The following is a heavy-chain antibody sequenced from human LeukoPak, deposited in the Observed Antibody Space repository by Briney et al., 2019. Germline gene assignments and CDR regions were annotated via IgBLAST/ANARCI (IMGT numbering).Heavy chain of an antibody. CDR1: GYTFTSYG. V-gene: IGHV1-18*01. Sequence: ASVKVSCKASGYTFTSYGISWVRQAPGQGLEWMGWISAYNGNTNYAQKLQGRVTMTTDTSTSTAYMELRSLRSEDTAVYYCAREFVGYSSSWYVDWGQGTLVTVSS. CDR3: AREFVGYSSSWYVD. D-gene: IGHD6-13*01. J-gene: IGHJ4*02. CDR2: ISAYNGNT.